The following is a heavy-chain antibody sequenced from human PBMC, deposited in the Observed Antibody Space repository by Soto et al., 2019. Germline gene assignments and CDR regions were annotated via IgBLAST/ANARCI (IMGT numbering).Heavy chain of an antibody. V-gene: IGHV1-69*13. CDR2: IMPIFGAP. Sequence: SVKVSCKASGGTFSDYAFSWVRQAPGQGLEWLGGIMPIFGAPDYAQKFQGRVTITADESTSTAYMELRSLRSDDTAVYYCARSTIFRPYYFDHWGQGTLVTVS. J-gene: IGHJ4*02. CDR1: GGTFSDYA. CDR3: ARSTIFRPYYFDH. D-gene: IGHD3-9*01.